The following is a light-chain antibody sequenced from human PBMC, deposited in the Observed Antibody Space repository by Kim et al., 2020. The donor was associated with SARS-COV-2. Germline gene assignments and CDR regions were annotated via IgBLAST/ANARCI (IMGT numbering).Light chain of an antibody. V-gene: IGLV3-1*01. CDR1: KLGDKY. CDR2: QDS. Sequence: SYELTQPPSVSVSPGQTASITCSGDKLGDKYACWYQQKPGQSPVLVIYQDSKRPSGNPERFSGSNSGNTATLTISGTQAKDEADYYCQAWDSSTAEFGGG. CDR3: QAWDSSTAE. J-gene: IGLJ3*02.